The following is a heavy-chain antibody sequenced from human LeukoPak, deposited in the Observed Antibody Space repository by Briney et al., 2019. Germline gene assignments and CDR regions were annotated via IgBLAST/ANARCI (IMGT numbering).Heavy chain of an antibody. D-gene: IGHD3-16*01. J-gene: IGHJ4*02. Sequence: SETLSLTCTVSGGSISDYYWSWIRQPAGKGLEWIGHIYTGGNTNYNPSLESRVTMSVDTSKNQFSLKLRSVTAADTAVYYCAXANYVWGSYVYWGQGTLVTVSS. CDR2: IYTGGNT. V-gene: IGHV4-4*07. CDR1: GGSISDYY. CDR3: AXANYVWGSYVY.